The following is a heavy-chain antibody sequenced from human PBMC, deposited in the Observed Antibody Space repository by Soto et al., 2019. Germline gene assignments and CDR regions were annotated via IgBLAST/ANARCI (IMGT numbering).Heavy chain of an antibody. V-gene: IGHV4-34*01. CDR2: INHSGST. J-gene: IGHJ4*02. D-gene: IGHD4-17*01. CDR3: ASYYGDYGSDY. Sequence: SETLSLTCAVYGGSFSGYYWSWIRQPPGKGLEWIGEINHSGSTNYNPSLKSRVTISVDTSKNQFSLKLSSVTAADTAVYYCASYYGDYGSDYWGQGTLVTVSS. CDR1: GGSFSGYY.